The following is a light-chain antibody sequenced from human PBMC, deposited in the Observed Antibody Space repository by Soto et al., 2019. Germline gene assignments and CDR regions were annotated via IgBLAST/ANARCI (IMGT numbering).Light chain of an antibody. Sequence: DRVMTQSPDTLSVSPGERVSLSFRASQSVNHNLAWYQQKPGQAPRLLIYASVTRATGIPDRFSGSASGTDFTLTINRLEPEDFAVYYCQLYGNSPPFGQGTRLEI. CDR2: ASV. CDR3: QLYGNSPP. CDR1: QSVNHN. V-gene: IGKV3D-15*01. J-gene: IGKJ5*01.